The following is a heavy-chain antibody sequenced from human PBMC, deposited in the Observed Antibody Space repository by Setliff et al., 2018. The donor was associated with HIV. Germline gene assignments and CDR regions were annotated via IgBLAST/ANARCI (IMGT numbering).Heavy chain of an antibody. D-gene: IGHD3-3*01. J-gene: IGHJ4*02. V-gene: IGHV1-18*01. CDR2: ISGYNANT. Sequence: ASVKVSCKASGYSFSSYGISWVRQAPGQGLEWMGWISGYNANTNYAQKLQGKVIMTTDTSTSTAYMEVRSLRSDDTAVYFCARAPRGDFWSGKDYFDYWGQGALVTV. CDR1: GYSFSSYG. CDR3: ARAPRGDFWSGKDYFDY.